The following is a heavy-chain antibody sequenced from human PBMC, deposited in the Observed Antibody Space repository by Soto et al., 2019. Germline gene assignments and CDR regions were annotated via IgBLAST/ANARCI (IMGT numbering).Heavy chain of an antibody. D-gene: IGHD5-12*01. CDR2: INPSGGSA. J-gene: IGHJ4*02. V-gene: IGHV1-46*01. Sequence: QVQLVQSGAEVKKPGASVKVSCKASGYTFTTYYIHWVRQAPGPGLEWIGVINPSGGSATYTQNFQDRVTMTRDSSTSTVPMELGSLTTDDTSLYYCARSPLLGWLQSWHFDDGGQGALVTVSS. CDR1: GYTFTTYY. CDR3: ARSPLLGWLQSWHFDD.